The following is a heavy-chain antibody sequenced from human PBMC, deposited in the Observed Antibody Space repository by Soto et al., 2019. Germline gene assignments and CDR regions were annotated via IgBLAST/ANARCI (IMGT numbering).Heavy chain of an antibody. CDR1: GGSISSYY. CDR2: IYYSGST. J-gene: IGHJ6*02. Sequence: SETLSLTWTVSGGSISSYYWSWIRQPPGKGLEWIGYIYYSGSTNYNPSLKSRVTISVDTSKNQFSLKLSSVTAADTAVYYCARGRSGGWSLRYYYYYGMDVWGQGTTVTVSS. CDR3: ARGRSGGWSLRYYYYYGMDV. D-gene: IGHD6-19*01. V-gene: IGHV4-59*01.